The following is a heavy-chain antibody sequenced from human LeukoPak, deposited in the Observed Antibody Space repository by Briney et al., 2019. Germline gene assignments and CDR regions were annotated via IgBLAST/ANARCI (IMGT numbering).Heavy chain of an antibody. D-gene: IGHD2-21*02. Sequence: SVKVSCKASGGTFSSYAISWVRQAPGQGLEWMGGIIPIFGTANYAQKFQGRVTITTDESTSTAYMELSSLRSEDTAVYYCARTYCGGDCYDRPRYFQHWGQGILVTVSS. CDR2: IIPIFGTA. CDR1: GGTFSSYA. J-gene: IGHJ1*01. V-gene: IGHV1-69*05. CDR3: ARTYCGGDCYDRPRYFQH.